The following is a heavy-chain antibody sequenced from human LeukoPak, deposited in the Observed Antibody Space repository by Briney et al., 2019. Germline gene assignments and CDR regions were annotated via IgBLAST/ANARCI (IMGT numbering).Heavy chain of an antibody. Sequence: GGSLRLSCAASGFTFSTYWMSWVRQTPGKGLEWVANIKQDGSEKYYVDSVKGRFTISRDNAKNSLYLQMNSLRAEDTAVYYCARDFSERGSGSYAFDIWGQGTMVTVSS. J-gene: IGHJ3*02. V-gene: IGHV3-7*03. CDR3: ARDFSERGSGSYAFDI. CDR1: GFTFSTYW. D-gene: IGHD3-10*01. CDR2: IKQDGSEK.